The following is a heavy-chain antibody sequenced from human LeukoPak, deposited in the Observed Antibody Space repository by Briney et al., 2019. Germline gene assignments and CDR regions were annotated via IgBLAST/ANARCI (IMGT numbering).Heavy chain of an antibody. Sequence: SGPTLAKPTQTLTLTCTLSGLSLSTSGVGVGWIRQPPGKALEWLALIYWNDEKRYSPSLKSRLTITKDTFKIQVVLAMTNVDPVDTATYYCAHTQYYYDSGGVDDGFDIWGQGTMVTVSS. V-gene: IGHV2-5*01. CDR1: GLSLSTSGVG. J-gene: IGHJ3*02. D-gene: IGHD3-22*01. CDR2: IYWNDEK. CDR3: AHTQYYYDSGGVDDGFDI.